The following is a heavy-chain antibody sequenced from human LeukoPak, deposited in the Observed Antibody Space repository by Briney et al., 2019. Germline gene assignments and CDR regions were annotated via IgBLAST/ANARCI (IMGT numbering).Heavy chain of an antibody. Sequence: ASETLSLTCTVSGGSISSSSYYWGWIRQPPGKGLEWIGYIYYSGSTNYNPSLKSRVTISVDTSKNQFSLKLSSVTAADTAVYYCARFQTRHKRGYSYGPDAFDIWGQGTMVTVSS. V-gene: IGHV4-61*05. J-gene: IGHJ3*02. CDR1: GGSISSSSYY. CDR3: ARFQTRHKRGYSYGPDAFDI. D-gene: IGHD5-18*01. CDR2: IYYSGST.